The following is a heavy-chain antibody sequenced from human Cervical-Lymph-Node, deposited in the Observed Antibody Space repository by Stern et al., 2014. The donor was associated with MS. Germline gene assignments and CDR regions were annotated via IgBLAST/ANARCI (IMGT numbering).Heavy chain of an antibody. CDR2: IVPSFRTA. J-gene: IGHJ4*02. D-gene: IGHD3-22*01. CDR1: GGTFSSYA. V-gene: IGHV1-69*01. CDR3: ARDSDSSGYYYDY. Sequence: QVQLVESGAEVKKPGSSVKVSCKASGGTFSSYAISWVRQAPGQGLEWMGVIVPSFRTANYAQKFQGRVTISADESTSTAYMELSSLRSEDTAVYYCARDSDSSGYYYDYWGQGTLVTVSS.